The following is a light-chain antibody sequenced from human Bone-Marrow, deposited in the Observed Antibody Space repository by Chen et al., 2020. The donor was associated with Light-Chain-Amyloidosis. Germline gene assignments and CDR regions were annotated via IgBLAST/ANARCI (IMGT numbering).Light chain of an antibody. CDR3: RLSYNSNRGV. Sequence: QAVVTQEPSLTVSPGGTVTLTCASTTGAVTSGHYCYWFQHKPGQAPKTLIYDTSNRHSWPPARFSGSMLGGKAALTLSGAQPEDEGDYYCRLSYNSNRGVFGGGTKVTVL. J-gene: IGLJ3*02. CDR1: TGAVTSGHY. V-gene: IGLV7-46*01. CDR2: DTS.